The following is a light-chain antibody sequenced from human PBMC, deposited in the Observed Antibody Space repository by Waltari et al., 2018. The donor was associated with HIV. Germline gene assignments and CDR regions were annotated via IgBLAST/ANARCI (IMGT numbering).Light chain of an antibody. CDR3: QQYYNWLPYT. J-gene: IGKJ2*01. CDR1: QSVGSD. V-gene: IGKV3-15*01. Sequence: EIVMTQSPTTLSVSPGERATLSCRASQSVGSDLAWYQQKPGQAPRLVIYGASTRATGIPARCSGSGSGTEFTLTISSLQSADFAVYYCQQYYNWLPYTFGQGTKLEIK. CDR2: GAS.